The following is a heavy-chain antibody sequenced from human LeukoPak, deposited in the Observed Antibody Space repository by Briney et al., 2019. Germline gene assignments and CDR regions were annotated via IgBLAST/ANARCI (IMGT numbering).Heavy chain of an antibody. Sequence: PSETLSLTCTVSGGSISSSSYSWGWIRQPPGKGLEWIGSIYYSGSTYYNPSLKSRVTISVDTSKNQFSLKLSSVTAADTAVYYCAREHYDFWSGAFDYWGQGTLVTVSS. CDR3: AREHYDFWSGAFDY. D-gene: IGHD3-3*01. J-gene: IGHJ4*02. CDR2: IYYSGST. CDR1: GGSISSSSYS. V-gene: IGHV4-39*07.